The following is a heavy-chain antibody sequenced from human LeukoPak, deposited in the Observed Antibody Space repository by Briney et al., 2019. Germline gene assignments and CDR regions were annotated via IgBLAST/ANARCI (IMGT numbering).Heavy chain of an antibody. Sequence: SETLSLTCAVSGGSISSNSYYWGWIRQPPGKGLEWIGEINHSGSTNYNPSLKSRVTISVDTSKNQFSLKLSSVTAADTAVYYCAREVGATPAYYFDYWGQGTLVTVSS. V-gene: IGHV4-39*07. CDR1: GGSISSNSYY. D-gene: IGHD1-26*01. CDR3: AREVGATPAYYFDY. CDR2: INHSGST. J-gene: IGHJ4*02.